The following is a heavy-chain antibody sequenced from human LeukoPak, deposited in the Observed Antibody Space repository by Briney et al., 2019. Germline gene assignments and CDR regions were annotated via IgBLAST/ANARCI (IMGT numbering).Heavy chain of an antibody. J-gene: IGHJ6*02. CDR2: IYYSGST. Sequence: KPSDPLSLTCTVSGGSNCSSSYYWGWIRQPPGKGLEWIGSIYYSGSTYYNPSRKSRVTISVDTSKNQFSQKLSSVTAADTAVYYCASQVEDGMDVWGQGTTVTVSS. V-gene: IGHV4-39*01. CDR3: ASQVEDGMDV. CDR1: GGSNCSSSYY.